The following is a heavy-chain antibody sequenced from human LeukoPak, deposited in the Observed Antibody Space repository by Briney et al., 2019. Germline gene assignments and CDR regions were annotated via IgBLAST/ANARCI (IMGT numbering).Heavy chain of an antibody. CDR2: IYYSGST. Sequence: SETLSLTCTVSGGSISSGSYYWGWIRQPPGKGLEWIGSIYYSGSTYYNPSLKSRVTISVDTSKNQFSLKLSSVTAADTAVYYCAREQWLVPDNWFDPWGQGTLVTVSS. CDR3: AREQWLVPDNWFDP. CDR1: GGSISSGSYY. D-gene: IGHD6-19*01. V-gene: IGHV4-39*01. J-gene: IGHJ5*02.